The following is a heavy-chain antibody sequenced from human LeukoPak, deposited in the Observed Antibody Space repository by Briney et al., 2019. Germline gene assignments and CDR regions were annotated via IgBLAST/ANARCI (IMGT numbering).Heavy chain of an antibody. J-gene: IGHJ6*02. D-gene: IGHD2-2*02. CDR1: GFTFGDYA. V-gene: IGHV3-49*04. Sequence: GGSLRLSCTASGFTFGDYAMSWVRQAPGKGLEWVGFIRSKAYGGTTEYAASVKRRFTISRDDSKSIAYLQMNSLKTEDTAVYYCTRSLNVVVPAAIPDYYGMDVWGQGTTVTVSS. CDR2: IRSKAYGGTT. CDR3: TRSLNVVVPAAIPDYYGMDV.